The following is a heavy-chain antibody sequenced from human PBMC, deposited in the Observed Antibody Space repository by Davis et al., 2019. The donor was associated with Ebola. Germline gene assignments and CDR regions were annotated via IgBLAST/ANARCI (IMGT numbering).Heavy chain of an antibody. D-gene: IGHD5-24*01. J-gene: IGHJ4*02. CDR1: GYSFTSYW. CDR3: ARGTDGYNPGGYFDS. CDR2: IFPGDSDT. Sequence: GESLKISCKGSGYSFTSYWIGWVRQMPGKGLECMGIIFPGDSDTRYSPSFQGQVTISADNSISTAYLQWSSLKASDTAMYYCARGTDGYNPGGYFDSWGQGTLVTVSS. V-gene: IGHV5-51*01.